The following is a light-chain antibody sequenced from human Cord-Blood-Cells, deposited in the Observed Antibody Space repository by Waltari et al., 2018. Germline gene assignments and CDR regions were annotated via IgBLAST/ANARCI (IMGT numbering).Light chain of an antibody. J-gene: IGKJ5*01. Sequence: EILLTPSPGPLSLSPGERATLSCRASQSVSSSYLAWYQHKPGQAPRLLIYGASSRATGIPDRFSGSGSGTDFTLTISRLEPEDFAVYYCQQYGSSITFGQGTRLEIK. CDR1: QSVSSSY. CDR3: QQYGSSIT. CDR2: GAS. V-gene: IGKV3-20*01.